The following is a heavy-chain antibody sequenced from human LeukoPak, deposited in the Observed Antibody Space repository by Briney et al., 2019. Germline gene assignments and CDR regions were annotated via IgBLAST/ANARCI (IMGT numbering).Heavy chain of an antibody. D-gene: IGHD1-26*01. J-gene: IGHJ4*02. V-gene: IGHV3-74*01. Sequence: PGGSLRLSCAASGFTFSSYWMHWVRQAPGKGLVWVSRINSDGSSTSYADSVKGRFTISRDNAENTLYLQMNSLRDEDTAVYYCARIYGVGSVDYWGQGTLVTVSS. CDR3: ARIYGVGSVDY. CDR2: INSDGSST. CDR1: GFTFSSYW.